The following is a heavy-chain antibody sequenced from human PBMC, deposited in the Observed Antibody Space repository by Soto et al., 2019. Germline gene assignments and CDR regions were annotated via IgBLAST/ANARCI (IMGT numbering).Heavy chain of an antibody. CDR1: GYTFTSYY. J-gene: IGHJ5*02. Sequence: QVQLVQSGAEVKKPGASVKVSCKASGYTFTSYYMHWVRQAPGQGLEWMGIINPSGGSTSYAQKFPGRVTMTRDTSTSTVYMELSSLRSEDTAVYYCARESMVRGVSNWFDPWGQGTLVTVSS. D-gene: IGHD3-10*01. V-gene: IGHV1-46*03. CDR2: INPSGGST. CDR3: ARESMVRGVSNWFDP.